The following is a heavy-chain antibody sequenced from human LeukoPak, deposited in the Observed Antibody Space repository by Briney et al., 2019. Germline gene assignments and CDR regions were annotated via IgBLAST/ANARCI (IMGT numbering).Heavy chain of an antibody. Sequence: GGSLRLSCAASGFTFSSCGMSWVRQAPGRGLEWVSGITNSGGRTNYADSVKGRFTISRDNSKNTLYLQMNSLRAEDTAVYYCAKESNPNYGDYVGWGQGTLVTVSS. D-gene: IGHD4-17*01. CDR1: GFTFSSCG. J-gene: IGHJ4*02. CDR2: ITNSGGRT. V-gene: IGHV3-23*01. CDR3: AKESNPNYGDYVG.